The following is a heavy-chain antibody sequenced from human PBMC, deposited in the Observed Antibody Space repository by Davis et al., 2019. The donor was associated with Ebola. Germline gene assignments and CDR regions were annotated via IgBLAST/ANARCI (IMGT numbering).Heavy chain of an antibody. J-gene: IGHJ5*02. V-gene: IGHV1-69*13. Sequence: SVKVSCKASGDTFNSFAVTWVRQAPGHGLEWMGGIIPMFRSPKYAQKFQGRVTITADEATKTVYMELSSLRSEDTAVDYWARVQTGNYFESSDSPSWFDPGGPGTLVTVS. D-gene: IGHD3-9*01. CDR3: ARVQTGNYFESSDSPSWFDP. CDR1: GDTFNSFA. CDR2: IIPMFRSP.